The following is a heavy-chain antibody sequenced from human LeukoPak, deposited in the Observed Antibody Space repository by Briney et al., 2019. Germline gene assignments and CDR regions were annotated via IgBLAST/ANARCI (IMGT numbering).Heavy chain of an antibody. CDR2: IYYSGST. Sequence: SETLSLTCTVSGGSISSYYWSWLRQPPGKGLEWIGYIYYSGSTNYNPSLKSRVTISVDTSKNQFSLKLSSVTAADTAVYYCARATITGTSPLDYWGQGTLVTVSS. J-gene: IGHJ4*02. CDR1: GGSISSYY. CDR3: ARATITGTSPLDY. V-gene: IGHV4-59*01. D-gene: IGHD1-7*01.